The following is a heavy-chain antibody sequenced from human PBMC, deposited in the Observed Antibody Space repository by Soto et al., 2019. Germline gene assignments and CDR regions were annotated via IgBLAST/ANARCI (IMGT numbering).Heavy chain of an antibody. CDR3: AVLRNPGVYYYYGMDV. D-gene: IGHD2-8*01. Sequence: GGSLRLSCAASGFTFSSYEMNWVRQAPGKGLEWVSYISSSGSTIYYADSVKGRFTISRDNAKNSLYLQMNSLRAEDTAVYYCAVLRNPGVYYYYGMDVWGQGTTVTVSS. V-gene: IGHV3-48*03. CDR1: GFTFSSYE. CDR2: ISSSGSTI. J-gene: IGHJ6*02.